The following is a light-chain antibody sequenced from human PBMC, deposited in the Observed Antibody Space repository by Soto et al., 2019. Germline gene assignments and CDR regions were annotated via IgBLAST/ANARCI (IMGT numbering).Light chain of an antibody. Sequence: DIQMTQSPSSLSASVGDRVTITCRASQGISNYLAWYQQKPGKVPKLLIYAASTLQSGVPSRVSGSGSGTDITLTISSLQPEDVAAYDCQKYNSAPHTFGQGTKVEIK. V-gene: IGKV1-27*01. CDR2: AAS. CDR1: QGISNY. CDR3: QKYNSAPHT. J-gene: IGKJ2*01.